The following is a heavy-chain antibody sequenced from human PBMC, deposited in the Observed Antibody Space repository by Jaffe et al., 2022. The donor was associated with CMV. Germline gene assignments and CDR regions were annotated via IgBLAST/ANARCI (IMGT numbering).Heavy chain of an antibody. CDR3: AKDGRDSSSWFYWYFDL. J-gene: IGHJ2*01. Sequence: QVQLVESGGGVVQPGRSLRLSCAASGFTFSSYGMHWVRQAPGKGLEWVAVISYDGSNKYYADSVKGRFTISRDNSKNTLYLQMNSLRAEDTAVYYCAKDGRDSSSWFYWYFDLWGRGTLVTVSS. D-gene: IGHD6-13*01. CDR2: ISYDGSNK. V-gene: IGHV3-30*18. CDR1: GFTFSSYG.